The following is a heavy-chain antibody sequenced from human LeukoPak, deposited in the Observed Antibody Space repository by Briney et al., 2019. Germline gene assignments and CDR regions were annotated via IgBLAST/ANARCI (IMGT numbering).Heavy chain of an antibody. V-gene: IGHV5-51*01. Sequence: GESLQISCQGSGYSFTSCWIGWVRQMPGKGLEWMGIIYPGDSDTRYSPSFQGQVAISADKSISTAYLQWSSLKASDTAMYYCARTYYDFWSGYSPFDYWGQGTLVTVSS. CDR3: ARTYYDFWSGYSPFDY. D-gene: IGHD3-3*01. J-gene: IGHJ4*02. CDR2: IYPGDSDT. CDR1: GYSFTSCW.